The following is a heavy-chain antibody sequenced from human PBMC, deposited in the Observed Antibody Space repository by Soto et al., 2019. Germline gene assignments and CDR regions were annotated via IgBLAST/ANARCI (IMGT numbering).Heavy chain of an antibody. CDR1: GDSVSSNSAT. Sequence: SQTLSLTCAISGDSVSSNSATWNLIRQSRSRGLEWLGRTYYRSKWYYDYAVSVKSGITINPDTSKNQFSLQLNSVTPEDTAVYYCARDPVTAADYFDYWGPGTLVTVSS. D-gene: IGHD6-13*01. J-gene: IGHJ4*02. V-gene: IGHV6-1*01. CDR3: ARDPVTAADYFDY. CDR2: TYYRSKWYY.